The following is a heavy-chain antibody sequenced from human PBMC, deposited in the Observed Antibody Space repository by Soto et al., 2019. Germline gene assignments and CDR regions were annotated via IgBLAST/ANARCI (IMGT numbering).Heavy chain of an antibody. V-gene: IGHV4-4*02. Sequence: SETLSLTCAVSGGSISSSNWWSWVRQPPGTGLEWIGEIYHSGSTNYNPSLKSRVTISVDTSKNQFSLKLSSVTAADTAVYYCARLRDCSGGSCYSYYYYYYGMDVWGQGTTVTVSS. CDR2: IYHSGST. CDR3: ARLRDCSGGSCYSYYYYYYGMDV. CDR1: GGSISSSNW. D-gene: IGHD2-15*01. J-gene: IGHJ6*02.